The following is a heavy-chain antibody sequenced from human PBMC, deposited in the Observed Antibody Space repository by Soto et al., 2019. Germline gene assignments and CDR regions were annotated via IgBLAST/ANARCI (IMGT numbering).Heavy chain of an antibody. CDR3: ARDDWGAAALFDY. CDR1: GFTFSDYY. CDR2: ISSTSSTI. V-gene: IGHV3-11*04. Sequence: GGSLRLSCAASGFTFSDYYMNWIRQAPGKGLEWVSHISSTSSTIYYADSVRGRFTISRDNAKNSLYLQMNSLRVDDMALYYCARDDWGAAALFDYWGPGTLVTVSS. D-gene: IGHD6-13*01. J-gene: IGHJ4*02.